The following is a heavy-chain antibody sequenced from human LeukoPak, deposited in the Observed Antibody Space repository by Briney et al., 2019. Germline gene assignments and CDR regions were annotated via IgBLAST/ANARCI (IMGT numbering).Heavy chain of an antibody. CDR2: ISYDGSNK. V-gene: IGHV3-30*18. Sequence: PGGSLRLSCAASGFTFSSYGMHWVRQAPGKGLEWVAVISYDGSNKYYADSVKGRFTISRDNSKNTLYLQMNSLRAEDTAVYYCAKEAGIAAGIFDYWGQGTLVTVSS. D-gene: IGHD6-13*01. J-gene: IGHJ4*02. CDR3: AKEAGIAAGIFDY. CDR1: GFTFSSYG.